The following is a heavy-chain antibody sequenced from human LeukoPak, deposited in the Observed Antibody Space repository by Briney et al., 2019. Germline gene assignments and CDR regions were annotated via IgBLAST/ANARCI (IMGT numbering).Heavy chain of an antibody. J-gene: IGHJ5*02. D-gene: IGHD2-2*01. CDR3: ARAKVPAATWFDP. CDR1: GYSISSGYY. CDR2: IYHSGST. Sequence: SETLSLTCTVSGYSISSGYYWGWIRQPPGKGLEWIGSIYHSGSTYYNPSLKSRVTISVDTSKNQFSLKLSSVTAADTAVYYCARAKVPAATWFDPWGQGTLVTVSS. V-gene: IGHV4-38-2*02.